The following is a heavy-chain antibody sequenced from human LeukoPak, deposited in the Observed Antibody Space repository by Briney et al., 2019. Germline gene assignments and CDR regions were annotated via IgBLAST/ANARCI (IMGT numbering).Heavy chain of an antibody. D-gene: IGHD5-12*01. CDR2: ISSSSSTI. CDR1: GFTFSSFG. Sequence: GGSLRLSCAASGFTFSSFGMNWVRQAPGKGLEWVSYISSSSSTIYYADSVKGRFTISRDNAKNSQYLQMNSLRAEDTAVYYCARDPWTNSDYDGFDYWGQGTLVTVSS. V-gene: IGHV3-48*04. J-gene: IGHJ4*02. CDR3: ARDPWTNSDYDGFDY.